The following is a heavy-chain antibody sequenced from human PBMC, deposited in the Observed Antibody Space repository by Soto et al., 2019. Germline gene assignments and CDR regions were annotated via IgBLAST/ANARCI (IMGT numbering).Heavy chain of an antibody. CDR2: ISAYNGNT. J-gene: IGHJ5*02. CDR1: GYTFTSYG. CDR3: ARMRVPAAICWFDP. D-gene: IGHD2-2*01. V-gene: IGHV1-18*01. Sequence: GASVKVSCKASGYTFTSYGISCVRQAPGQGLEWMGWISAYNGNTNYAQKLQGRVTMTTDTSTSTAYMELRSLRSDDTAVYYCARMRVPAAICWFDPWGQGTLVTVSS.